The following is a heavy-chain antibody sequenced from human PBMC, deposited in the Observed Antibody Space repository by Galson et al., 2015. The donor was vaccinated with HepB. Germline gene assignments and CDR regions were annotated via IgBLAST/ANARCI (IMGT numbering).Heavy chain of an antibody. CDR2: ISYDGSDK. CDR1: GFTFSSYG. D-gene: IGHD6-13*01. J-gene: IGHJ4*02. Sequence: SLRLSCAASGFTFSSYGMHWVRQAPGKGLEWVAVISYDGSDKYYADSVKGRFTISRDNSKNTLYLQMNSLRPEDTAVYYCAKDRGGIAAAGTNYWGQGTLVTVSS. CDR3: AKDRGGIAAAGTNY. V-gene: IGHV3-30*18.